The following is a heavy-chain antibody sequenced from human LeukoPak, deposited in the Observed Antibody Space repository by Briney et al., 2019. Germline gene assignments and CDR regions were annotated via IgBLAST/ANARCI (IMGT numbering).Heavy chain of an antibody. Sequence: ASVKVSCKASGYTFTSYYMHWVRQAPGQGLEWMGIINPSGGSTSYAQKFQGRVTMTRDTSISTVYMELSGLRSEDTAVYYCARAASWSPIGDSYYYMDVWGKGTTVAISS. CDR3: ARAASWSPIGDSYYYMDV. D-gene: IGHD6-13*01. CDR2: INPSGGST. V-gene: IGHV1-46*01. CDR1: GYTFTSYY. J-gene: IGHJ6*03.